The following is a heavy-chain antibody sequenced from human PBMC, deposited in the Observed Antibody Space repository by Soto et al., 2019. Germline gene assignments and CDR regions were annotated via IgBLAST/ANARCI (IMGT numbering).Heavy chain of an antibody. CDR2: IVPTLRLT. CDR1: GGTSTIYT. V-gene: IGHV1-69*02. J-gene: IGHJ4*02. D-gene: IGHD3-16*01. Sequence: QVQLVQSGAEVKKPGSSLKVSCATSGGTSTIYTISWVRQAPGQGLQWMGRIVPTLRLTNYAQEFQGRLTITADTSTSTAHMELSSLTSEDAAVYYCTTEKYGAGRVGVYYWGQGTLVTVSS. CDR3: TTEKYGAGRVGVYY.